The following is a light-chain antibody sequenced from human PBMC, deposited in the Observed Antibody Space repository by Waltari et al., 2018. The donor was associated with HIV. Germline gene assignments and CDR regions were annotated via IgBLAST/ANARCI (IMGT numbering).Light chain of an antibody. CDR2: DNN. J-gene: IGLJ2*01. CDR1: RSNIGAGFD. CDR3: QSYDMSQSGSLV. Sequence: QSVLTQPPSVSGAPGQRVTIACTGTRSNIGAGFDVHWYQQIPGNAPKLLIYDNNSRPSGVPDRFSVSKSGTSASLAITGLQSEDEADYYCQSYDMSQSGSLVFGGGTKLTVL. V-gene: IGLV1-40*01.